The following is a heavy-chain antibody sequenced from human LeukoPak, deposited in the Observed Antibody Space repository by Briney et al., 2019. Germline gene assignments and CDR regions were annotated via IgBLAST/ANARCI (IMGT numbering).Heavy chain of an antibody. CDR2: ISSSGSTI. J-gene: IGHJ6*03. V-gene: IGHV3-11*04. D-gene: IGHD4-23*01. CDR1: GFTFSDYY. Sequence: PGGSLRLSCAASGFTFSDYYMSWIRQAPGKGLEWVSYISSSGSTIYYADSVKGRFTISRDNAKNSLYLQMNSLRAVDTAVYYCARVPYGGNSYYYYYMDVWGKGTTVTVSS. CDR3: ARVPYGGNSYYYYYMDV.